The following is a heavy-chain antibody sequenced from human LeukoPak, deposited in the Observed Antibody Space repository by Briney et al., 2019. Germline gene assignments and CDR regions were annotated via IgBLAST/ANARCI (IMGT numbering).Heavy chain of an antibody. D-gene: IGHD5-24*01. CDR3: ANYRLGGGYNPFDY. V-gene: IGHV3-23*01. CDR1: GFTFSSYA. J-gene: IGHJ4*02. Sequence: GGSLRLSCAASGFTFSSYAMSRVRQAPGKGLEWVSAISGSGGSTYYADSVKGRFTISRDNSKNTLYLQMNSLRAEDKAVYYCANYRLGGGYNPFDYWGLGTLVTVSS. CDR2: ISGSGGST.